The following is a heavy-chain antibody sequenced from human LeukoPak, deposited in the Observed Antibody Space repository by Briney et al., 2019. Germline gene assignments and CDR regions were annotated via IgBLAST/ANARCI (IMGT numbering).Heavy chain of an antibody. Sequence: GESLKLSCKGSGYSFTSYWIGWVRQMPGKGLEWMGIIYPGDSDTRYSPSFQGQVTISADKSISTAYLQWSSLKASDTAMYYCARHEAAAVNYYYYYGMDVWGQGTTVTVSS. CDR3: ARHEAAAVNYYYYYGMDV. J-gene: IGHJ6*02. V-gene: IGHV5-51*01. CDR2: IYPGDSDT. D-gene: IGHD6-13*01. CDR1: GYSFTSYW.